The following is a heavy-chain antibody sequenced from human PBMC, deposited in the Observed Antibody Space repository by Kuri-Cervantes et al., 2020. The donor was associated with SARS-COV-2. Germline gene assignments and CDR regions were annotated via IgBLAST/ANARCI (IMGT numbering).Heavy chain of an antibody. D-gene: IGHD4-11*01. J-gene: IGHJ3*02. CDR1: GASISSHF. CDR2: VYDSGST. Sequence: SETLSLTCSVSGASISSHFWSWIPQPPGRGLEWIGYVYDSGSTEYNPSLNSRVTISLDTSNNQFSLKLSSVTAADTAVYYCASQGDYSPDVNPAHYAFDIWGQGTMVTVSS. V-gene: IGHV4-59*08. CDR3: ASQGDYSPDVNPAHYAFDI.